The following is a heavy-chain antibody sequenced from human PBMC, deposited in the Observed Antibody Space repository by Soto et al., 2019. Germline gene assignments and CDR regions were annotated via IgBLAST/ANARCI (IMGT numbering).Heavy chain of an antibody. D-gene: IGHD2-21*02. V-gene: IGHV4-4*02. J-gene: IGHJ3*01. Sequence: HVQLQESGPRLVKPSETLFLTCSVSGVSITTDKWWSWVRQSPGKGLEWIGEIWQVGNTNYIPSITSRVTVSLDRSGNQFALTVTSVAAAETDVYYCAMNPCGDGRCDTAFAFGGQGTTVIVSP. CDR1: GVSITTDKW. CDR3: AMNPCGDGRCDTAFAF. CDR2: IWQVGNT.